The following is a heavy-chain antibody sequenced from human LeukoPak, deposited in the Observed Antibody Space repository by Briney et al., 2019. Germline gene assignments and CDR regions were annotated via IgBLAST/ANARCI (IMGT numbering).Heavy chain of an antibody. D-gene: IGHD2-8*01. CDR3: ARGPMVYAISRIDYYYYGMDV. J-gene: IGHJ6*02. CDR1: GGSFSGYY. Sequence: PSETLSLTCAVYGGSFSGYYWSWIRQPPGKGLEWIGEINHSGSTNYNPSLKSRVTISVDTSKNQFSLKLSSVTAADTAVYYCARGPMVYAISRIDYYYYGMDVWGQGTTVTVSS. CDR2: INHSGST. V-gene: IGHV4-34*01.